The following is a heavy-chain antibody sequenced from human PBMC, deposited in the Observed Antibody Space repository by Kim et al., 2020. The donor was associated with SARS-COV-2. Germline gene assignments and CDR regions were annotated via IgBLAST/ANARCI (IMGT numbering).Heavy chain of an antibody. J-gene: IGHJ4*02. CDR1: GGTFSSYA. Sequence: SVKVSCKASGGTFSSYAISWVRQAPGQGLEWMGRIIPILGIANYAQKFQGRVTITADKSTSTAYMELSSLRSEDTAVYYCARDGGFPGNIVVAPAAMPVNWGQGTLVTVSS. D-gene: IGHD2-2*01. CDR3: ARDGGFPGNIVVAPAAMPVN. V-gene: IGHV1-69*04. CDR2: IIPILGIA.